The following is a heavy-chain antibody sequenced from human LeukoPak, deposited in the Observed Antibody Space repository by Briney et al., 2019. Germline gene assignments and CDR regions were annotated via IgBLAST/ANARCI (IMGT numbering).Heavy chain of an antibody. CDR3: ARSNQADDY. Sequence: GGSLRLPCXASGXTFSSYWMHWVRQVPGKGLVWVARINPGGSSITYADSVKGRFTISRDNAKNTLYLQMDSLRAEDTGVYYCARSNQADDYWGQGTLVTVSS. CDR2: INPGGSSI. J-gene: IGHJ4*02. V-gene: IGHV3-74*01. D-gene: IGHD1-14*01. CDR1: GXTFSSYW.